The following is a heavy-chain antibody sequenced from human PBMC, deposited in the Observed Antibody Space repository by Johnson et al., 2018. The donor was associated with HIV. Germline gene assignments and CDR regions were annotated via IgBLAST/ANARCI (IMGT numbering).Heavy chain of an antibody. Sequence: QVQLVESGGGVVQPGRSLRLSCAASGFTFSSYGMHWVRQAAGKGLEWVAVIWYDGSNKYYADSVKGRFTISRDNSKNTVYLQMNRLRAEDTAVYYCAKDSMGFNWNQFEAFDIWGQGTMVTVSS. CDR2: IWYDGSNK. CDR1: GFTFSSYG. CDR3: AKDSMGFNWNQFEAFDI. J-gene: IGHJ3*02. D-gene: IGHD1-20*01. V-gene: IGHV3-33*06.